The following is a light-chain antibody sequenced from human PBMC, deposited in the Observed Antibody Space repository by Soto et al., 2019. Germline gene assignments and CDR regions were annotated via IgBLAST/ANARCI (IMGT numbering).Light chain of an antibody. CDR2: GNS. CDR1: SSNIGAGYD. Sequence: QSVRTQPPSESRAPGQRVTISCTGSSSNIGAGYDVHWYQQLPGTAPKLLIYGNSNRPSGVPDRFSGSKSGTSASLAITGLQAEDEADHYCQSYDSSLSGYVVFGGGTKLTFL. V-gene: IGLV1-40*01. CDR3: QSYDSSLSGYVV. J-gene: IGLJ2*01.